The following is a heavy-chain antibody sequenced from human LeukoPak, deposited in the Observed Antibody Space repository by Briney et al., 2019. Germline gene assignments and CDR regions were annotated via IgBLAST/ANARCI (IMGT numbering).Heavy chain of an antibody. CDR1: GFTFSNYS. J-gene: IGHJ3*02. CDR3: ARESDHSGDAFDI. CDR2: ISGSSTYI. V-gene: IGHV3-21*01. Sequence: AGGSLRLSCAASGFTFSNYSMNWVRQAPGKGREWVSCISGSSTYIYYADSLKGRFTISRDNAKNSLYLQTNSLRAEDTAVYYCARESDHSGDAFDIWGQGTMVTVSS. D-gene: IGHD1-26*01.